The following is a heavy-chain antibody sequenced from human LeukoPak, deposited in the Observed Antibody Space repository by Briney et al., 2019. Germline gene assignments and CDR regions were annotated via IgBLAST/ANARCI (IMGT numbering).Heavy chain of an antibody. CDR3: AKSRTLWFGELSGNTDAFDI. CDR1: EFTFSSYT. D-gene: IGHD3-10*01. CDR2: ISSSSSYI. Sequence: GGSLRLSCAAPEFTFSSYTMNWVRQAPGKGLEWVSSISSSSSYIYYADSVKGRFTISRDNAKNSLYLQMNSLRAEDTALYYCAKSRTLWFGELSGNTDAFDIWGQGTMVTVSS. V-gene: IGHV3-21*04. J-gene: IGHJ3*02.